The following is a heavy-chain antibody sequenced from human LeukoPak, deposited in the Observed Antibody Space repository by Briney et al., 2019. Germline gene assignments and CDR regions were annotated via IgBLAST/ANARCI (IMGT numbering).Heavy chain of an antibody. D-gene: IGHD3-22*01. CDR2: ISFDGTNK. J-gene: IGHJ4*02. CDR1: GFTFNSYG. Sequence: GRSLRLSCAASGFTFNSYGMHWVRQAPGKGLEWVAVISFDGTNKFYADSVKGRFTISRGNAKNSLYLQMNSLRAEDTAVCYCARAGYYDSSGYCDYWGQGTLVTVSS. CDR3: ARAGYYDSSGYCDY. V-gene: IGHV3-30*03.